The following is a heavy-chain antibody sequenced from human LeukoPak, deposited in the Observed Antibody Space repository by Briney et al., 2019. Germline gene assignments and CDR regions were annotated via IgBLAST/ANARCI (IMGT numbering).Heavy chain of an antibody. J-gene: IGHJ4*02. CDR2: ISGSGGST. CDR3: AKDSRHIVVVTAIPPYYFGY. V-gene: IGHV3-23*01. D-gene: IGHD2-21*02. CDR1: GFTFSSYA. Sequence: GGSLRLSCAASGFTFSSYAMSWVRQAPGKGLEWVSAISGSGGSTYYADSVKGRFTISRDNSKNTLYLQMNSLRAEDTAVYYCAKDSRHIVVVTAIPPYYFGYWGQGTLVTVSS.